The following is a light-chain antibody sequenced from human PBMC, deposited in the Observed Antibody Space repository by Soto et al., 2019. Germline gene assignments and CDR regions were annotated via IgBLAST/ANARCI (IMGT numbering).Light chain of an antibody. J-gene: IGKJ1*01. CDR2: GAF. V-gene: IGKV3-15*01. CDR1: QSVRSN. Sequence: EVLMTQSPVTLSVSPWERATLSCRASQSVRSNLAWYQQKPGQAPSLLIYGAFTRATGIPTRFSGTGSGTEFTLTISSLQSEDLALYYCQQYNDWPLTFGQGTKVDI. CDR3: QQYNDWPLT.